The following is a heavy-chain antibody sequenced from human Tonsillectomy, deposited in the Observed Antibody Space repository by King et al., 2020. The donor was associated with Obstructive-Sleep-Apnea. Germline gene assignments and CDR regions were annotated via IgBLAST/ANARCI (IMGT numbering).Heavy chain of an antibody. V-gene: IGHV3-23*04. D-gene: IGHD3-10*01. CDR1: GFTFSSYA. CDR2: ISGSGGSI. Sequence: VQLVESGGGLVQPGGSLRLSCAASGFTFSSYAMSWVRQAPGKGLEWVSAISGSGGSINYADSVKGRFTISRDNSKNTLYLQMNSLRAEDTAVYYCAKDHTHGVWFGESLTPYYFDYWGQGTLVTVSS. CDR3: AKDHTHGVWFGESLTPYYFDY. J-gene: IGHJ4*02.